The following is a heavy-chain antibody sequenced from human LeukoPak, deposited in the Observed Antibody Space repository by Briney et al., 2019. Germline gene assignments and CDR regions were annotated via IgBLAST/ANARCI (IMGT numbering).Heavy chain of an antibody. V-gene: IGHV1-18*01. D-gene: IGHD3-10*01. CDR1: GYTFTSYG. CDR2: ISAYNGNT. Sequence: GASVKVSCKASGYTFTSYGISWVRQAPGQGLEWMGWISAYNGNTNYAQKLQGRVTMTTDTSTSTAYMELRSLRSDDTAVYYCARSISVRGTYYYSMDVWGKGTTVTISS. J-gene: IGHJ6*03. CDR3: ARSISVRGTYYYSMDV.